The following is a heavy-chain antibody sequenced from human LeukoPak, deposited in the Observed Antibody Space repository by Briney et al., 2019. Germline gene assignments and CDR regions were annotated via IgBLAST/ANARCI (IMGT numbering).Heavy chain of an antibody. J-gene: IGHJ4*02. Sequence: GGSPRLSCAASGFTFSSYAMSWVRQAPGKGLEWVSAISGSGGSTYYADSVKGRFTISRDNSKNTLYLQMNSLRAEDTAVYYCAKTSDPGYSSSWYTYYFDYWGQGTLVTVPS. CDR3: AKTSDPGYSSSWYTYYFDY. CDR2: ISGSGGST. V-gene: IGHV3-23*01. CDR1: GFTFSSYA. D-gene: IGHD6-13*01.